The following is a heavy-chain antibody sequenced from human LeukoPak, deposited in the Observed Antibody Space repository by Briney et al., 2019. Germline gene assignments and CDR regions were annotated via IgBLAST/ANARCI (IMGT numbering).Heavy chain of an antibody. V-gene: IGHV3-7*01. CDR3: TRISLGQGLDP. J-gene: IGHJ5*02. D-gene: IGHD3/OR15-3a*01. Sequence: GGSLRLSCAASGFIYTNWWMNWVRQAPGKGLEWVANINTDGTGKYYVDSVKGRFTVSRDNTKNSLYLEMASLKAEDTAVYYCTRISLGQGLDPWGQGTLVTVSS. CDR1: GFIYTNWW. CDR2: INTDGTGK.